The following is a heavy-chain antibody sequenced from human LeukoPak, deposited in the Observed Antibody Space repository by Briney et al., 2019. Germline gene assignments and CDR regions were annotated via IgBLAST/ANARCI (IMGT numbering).Heavy chain of an antibody. D-gene: IGHD1-26*01. CDR3: ARISGYFDY. V-gene: IGHV3-48*01. J-gene: IGHJ4*02. CDR2: ITTSSSEI. Sequence: GGSLRLSCAASGFTFSSYNMNWVRQAPGKGLEWISYITTSSSEIYYADSVKGRFTISRDNSKNTLYLQMNSLRAEDTAVYYCARISGYFDYWGQGTLVTVSS. CDR1: GFTFSSYN.